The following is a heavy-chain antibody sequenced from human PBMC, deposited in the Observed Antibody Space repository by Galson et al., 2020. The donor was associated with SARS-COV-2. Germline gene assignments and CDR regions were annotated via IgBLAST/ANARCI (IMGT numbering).Heavy chain of an antibody. CDR2: IYHSGST. CDR3: ARDLQIVVPSYYYYMDV. Sequence: SETLSLTCTVSGYSISSGYYWGWIRQPPGKGLEWIGSIYHSGSTYYNPSLKSRVTISVDTPKNQFSLKLSSVTAADTAVYYCARDLQIVVPSYYYYMDVWCKGTTVTVSS. V-gene: IGHV4-38-2*02. D-gene: IGHD3-22*01. J-gene: IGHJ6*03. CDR1: GYSISSGYY.